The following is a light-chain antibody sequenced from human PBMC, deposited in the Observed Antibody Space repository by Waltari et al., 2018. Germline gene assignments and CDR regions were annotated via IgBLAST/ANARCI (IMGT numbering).Light chain of an antibody. V-gene: IGKV1-12*01. J-gene: IGKJ3*01. CDR1: QGINNW. CDR2: SAS. Sequence: DIQMTQSPSSVSASVGDRVTITCRASQGINNWLAWYQQKPVRAPKLRIYSASTLQSGVPTXXSGSGSGTXFTLTISSLQSEXFXXXXCQXAYSFPFTFGPGTKVXI. CDR3: QXAYSFPFT.